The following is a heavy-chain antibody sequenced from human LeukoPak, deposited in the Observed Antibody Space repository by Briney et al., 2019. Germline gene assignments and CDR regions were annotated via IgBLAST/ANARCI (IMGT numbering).Heavy chain of an antibody. V-gene: IGHV3-23*01. Sequence: GGPLRLSCAASGFTFSSYAMSWVRQAPGKGLEWVSAISGSGGSTYYADSVKGRFTISRDNSKNTLYLQMNNLRAEDAAVYYCARVGSYYDMDVWGQGTTVTVSS. CDR3: ARVGSYYDMDV. CDR1: GFTFSSYA. D-gene: IGHD3-10*01. CDR2: ISGSGGST. J-gene: IGHJ6*02.